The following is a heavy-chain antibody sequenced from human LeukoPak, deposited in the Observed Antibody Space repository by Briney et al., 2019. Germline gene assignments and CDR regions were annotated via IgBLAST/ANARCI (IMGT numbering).Heavy chain of an antibody. Sequence: PGGSLRLSCSASGFSFSNYAMHWDPQAPGKVLERVAVISYDESNKYYADSVRGRVTIHIDNSKNKLDLQKNSLRAEDTAVYCCARGVRSSGYYYPGYFDYCGQGRVVTV. CDR2: ISYDESNK. D-gene: IGHD3-22*01. J-gene: IGHJ4*02. CDR3: ARGVRSSGYYYPGYFDY. CDR1: GFSFSNYA. V-gene: IGHV3-30*01.